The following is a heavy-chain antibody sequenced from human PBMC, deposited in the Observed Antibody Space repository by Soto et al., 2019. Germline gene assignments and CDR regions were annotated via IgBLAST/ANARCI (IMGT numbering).Heavy chain of an antibody. J-gene: IGHJ4*02. CDR2: FFIGGNT. CDR3: ARRHGFDIDAYY. D-gene: IGHD3-10*01. CDR1: GGSISSSTYY. V-gene: IGHV4-39*01. Sequence: QLQLQESGPGLVKPSETLSLTCTVSGGSISSSTYYWGWMRQPPGKGLEWIASFFIGGNTYYNPSLKSRVTISVDTSKTQFSLKLSSVTAAATAVYFCARRHGFDIDAYYWGQGILVTVSS.